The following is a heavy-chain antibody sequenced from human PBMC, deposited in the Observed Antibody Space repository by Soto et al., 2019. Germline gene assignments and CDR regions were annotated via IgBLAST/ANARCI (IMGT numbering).Heavy chain of an antibody. Sequence: PVGSLRLSCAASGFPFISYSMNWVRKDPGKGLEWVSSISSSSSYIYYADSVKGRFTISRDNAKNSLYLQMNSLGAEDTAVYYCARGGLYQLLSYGMDVWGQGTTVTVSS. D-gene: IGHD2-2*01. V-gene: IGHV3-21*01. J-gene: IGHJ6*02. CDR3: ARGGLYQLLSYGMDV. CDR1: GFPFISYS. CDR2: ISSSSSYI.